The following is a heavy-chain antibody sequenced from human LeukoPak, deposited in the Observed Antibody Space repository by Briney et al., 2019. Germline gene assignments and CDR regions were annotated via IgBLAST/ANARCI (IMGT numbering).Heavy chain of an antibody. Sequence: GGSLRLSCAASGFSFSNYAMTWARQAPGKGLEWVPSISGSGTSTYYADSVKGRFTISRDNSKNTVYLQMNSLRVEDTAVYYCANDLPGKVWFDSWGQGTLVIVSS. V-gene: IGHV3-23*01. J-gene: IGHJ5*01. CDR3: ANDLPGKVWFDS. CDR1: GFSFSNYA. CDR2: ISGSGTST. D-gene: IGHD1-14*01.